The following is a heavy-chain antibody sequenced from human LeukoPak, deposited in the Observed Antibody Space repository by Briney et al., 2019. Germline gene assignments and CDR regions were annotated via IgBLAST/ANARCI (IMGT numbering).Heavy chain of an antibody. Sequence: SETLSLTCTVSGGSISSGSYYWSWIRQPAGKGLEWIGRIYTSGSTNYNPSLKSRVTISVDTSKNQFSLKLSSVTAADTAVYYCAREEPHDAFDIWGQRTMVTVSS. V-gene: IGHV4-61*02. CDR1: GGSISSGSYY. CDR3: AREEPHDAFDI. CDR2: IYTSGST. D-gene: IGHD1-26*01. J-gene: IGHJ3*02.